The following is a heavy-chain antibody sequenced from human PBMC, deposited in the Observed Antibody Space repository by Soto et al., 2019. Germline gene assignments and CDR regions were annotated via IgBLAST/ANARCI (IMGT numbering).Heavy chain of an antibody. D-gene: IGHD6-19*01. CDR3: ARDRFIAVAGNVYYYYYGMDV. V-gene: IGHV3-53*02. Sequence: EVQLVETGGGLIQPGGSLRLSCAASGFTVSSNYMSWVRQAPGKGLEWVSVIYSGGSTYYADSVKGRFTISRDNSKNSLYLQMNSLRDEDTAVYYCARDRFIAVAGNVYYYYYGMDVRGQGTTVTVSS. CDR2: IYSGGST. J-gene: IGHJ6*02. CDR1: GFTVSSNY.